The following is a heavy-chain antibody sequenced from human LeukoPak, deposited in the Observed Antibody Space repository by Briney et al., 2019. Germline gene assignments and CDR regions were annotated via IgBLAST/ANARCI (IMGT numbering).Heavy chain of an antibody. Sequence: GGSLRLSCGDSGFTFSSYGMHWVHQAPGKGLEWVATIAYDGSDQYYADSVKGRFTISRDSSKNTLYLQMSSLRTEDTAVYYCAKNQGTYYDVDAFDIWGQGTVVTVSS. D-gene: IGHD3-22*01. J-gene: IGHJ3*02. CDR1: GFTFSSYG. CDR2: IAYDGSDQ. CDR3: AKNQGTYYDVDAFDI. V-gene: IGHV3-30*18.